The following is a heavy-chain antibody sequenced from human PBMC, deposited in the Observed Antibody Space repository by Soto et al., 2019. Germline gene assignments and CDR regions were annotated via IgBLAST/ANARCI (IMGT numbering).Heavy chain of an antibody. V-gene: IGHV1-8*01. Sequence: QVQLVQSGAEVKKPGASVKVSCKASGYTFTSYDINWVRQATGQGLEWMGWMNPNSGNTGYAQKFQGRVTMTRNTSISXXYIELSSLRSEDTDVYYCASTYGSGSYFPYYGMDVWGQGTTVTVSS. CDR3: ASTYGSGSYFPYYGMDV. CDR1: GYTFTSYD. D-gene: IGHD3-10*01. CDR2: MNPNSGNT. J-gene: IGHJ6*02.